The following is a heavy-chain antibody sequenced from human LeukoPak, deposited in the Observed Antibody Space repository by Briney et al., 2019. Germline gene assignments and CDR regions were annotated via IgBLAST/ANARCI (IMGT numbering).Heavy chain of an antibody. CDR2: ISYDGSNK. J-gene: IGHJ4*02. D-gene: IGHD5-18*01. CDR1: GFTFSSYA. V-gene: IGHV3-30-3*01. CDR3: ARLYGYDY. Sequence: PGGSLSLSCAASGFTFSSYAMHWVRQAPGKGLEWVAVISYDGSNKYYADSVKGRFTISRDNSKNTLYLQMNSLRAEDTAVYYCARLYGYDYWGLGTLVTVSS.